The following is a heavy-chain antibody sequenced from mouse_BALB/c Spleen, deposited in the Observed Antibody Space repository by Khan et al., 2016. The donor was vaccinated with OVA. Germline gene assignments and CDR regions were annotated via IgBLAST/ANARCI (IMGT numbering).Heavy chain of an antibody. V-gene: IGHV2-6-7*01. CDR1: GFSLTGYG. D-gene: IGHD1-1*01. J-gene: IGHJ4*01. Sequence: QVQLKESGPGLVAPSQSLSITCTVSGFSLTGYGVNWVRQPPGKGLEWLGLIWGDGSTDYNLDLKSRLSISKANSKSQAFLTMNKLQTDDTPRYFCARVTAVVDAMAYWGQGTSVTVSS. CDR2: IWGDGST. CDR3: ARVTAVVDAMAY.